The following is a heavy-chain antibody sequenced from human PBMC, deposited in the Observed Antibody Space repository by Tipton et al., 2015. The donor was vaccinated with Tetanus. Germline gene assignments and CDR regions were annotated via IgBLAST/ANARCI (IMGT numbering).Heavy chain of an antibody. CDR1: GYIFTSYG. Sequence: QSGAEVKKPGASVKVSCKASGYIFTSYGISWVRQAPGQGLEWMGWISGYNGTPNYAQKFQGRVTMTTDTSTSTVYMELRSLRSDDTAVYYCARGGRFYYDSSGNYEAYWGQGTLVTVSS. CDR2: ISGYNGTP. J-gene: IGHJ4*02. CDR3: ARGGRFYYDSSGNYEAY. V-gene: IGHV1-18*01. D-gene: IGHD3-22*01.